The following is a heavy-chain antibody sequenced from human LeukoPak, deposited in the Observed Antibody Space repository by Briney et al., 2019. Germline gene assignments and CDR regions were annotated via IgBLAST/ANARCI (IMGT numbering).Heavy chain of an antibody. Sequence: GGSLRLSCEASRFVFTNYYISWVRQAPGKGLDWIATIAYDGDTKYYADSAEGRFTISRDNAKNSLSLQMNSLRAEDTAVYFCARAGTYDGYKVLYSRGQGNLVTVSS. CDR2: IAYDGDTK. CDR3: ARAGTYDGYKVLYS. V-gene: IGHV3-11*01. D-gene: IGHD5-24*01. CDR1: RFVFTNYY. J-gene: IGHJ1*01.